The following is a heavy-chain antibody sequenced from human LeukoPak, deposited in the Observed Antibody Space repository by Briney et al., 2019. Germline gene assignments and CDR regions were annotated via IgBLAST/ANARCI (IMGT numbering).Heavy chain of an antibody. CDR2: IYHSGST. D-gene: IGHD1-26*01. CDR1: GYSISSGYY. Sequence: SETLSLTCTVSGYSISSGYYWGWIRQPPGKGLGWIGSIYHSGSTYYNPSLKSRVTISVDTSKNQFSLKLSSVTAADTAVYYCARAIVGATKGAFDIWGQGTMVTVSS. CDR3: ARAIVGATKGAFDI. J-gene: IGHJ3*02. V-gene: IGHV4-38-2*02.